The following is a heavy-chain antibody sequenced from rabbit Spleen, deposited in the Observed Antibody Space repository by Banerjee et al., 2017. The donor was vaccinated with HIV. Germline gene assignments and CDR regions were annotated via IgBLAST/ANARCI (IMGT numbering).Heavy chain of an antibody. J-gene: IGHJ4*01. D-gene: IGHD1-1*01. CDR3: ARDLVAVIGWNFNL. Sequence: QSLEESGGDLVKPGASLTLTCTASGFSFNNGYYMCWVRQAPGKGLEWIACINIVTGKSVYASWAKGRFTMSRTSSTTVTLQMTSLTAADTATYFCARDLVAVIGWNFNLWGPGTLVTVS. V-gene: IGHV1S40*01. CDR2: INIVTGKS. CDR1: GFSFNNGYY.